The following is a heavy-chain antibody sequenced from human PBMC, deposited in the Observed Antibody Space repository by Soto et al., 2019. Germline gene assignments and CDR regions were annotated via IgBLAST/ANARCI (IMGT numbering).Heavy chain of an antibody. Sequence: EVQLVESGGGLVQPGGSLRLSCAASGFTFSSYWMHWVRQAPGKGLVWVSRINSDGSSTSYADSVKGRFTISRDNAKNTLYLHMNSLRAEDTAVYYCERGGAAIPITMGRNYYYGMDVWGQGTTVTVSS. CDR3: ERGGAAIPITMGRNYYYGMDV. CDR2: INSDGSST. V-gene: IGHV3-74*01. J-gene: IGHJ6*02. D-gene: IGHD3-10*01. CDR1: GFTFSSYW.